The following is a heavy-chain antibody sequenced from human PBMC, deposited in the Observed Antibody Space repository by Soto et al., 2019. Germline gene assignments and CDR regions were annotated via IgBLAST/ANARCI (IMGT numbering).Heavy chain of an antibody. D-gene: IGHD2-15*01. J-gene: IGHJ5*02. Sequence: EVQLLESGGGLVQPGGSLRLSCAASGFTFSSYAMSWVRQAPGKGLEWVSAISGSGGSTYYADSVKGRFTISRDNSKNTLYLQMNSLRAEDTAVYYCAKDLSVPHCRGGSCYSVGWFDPWGQGTLVTVSS. CDR3: AKDLSVPHCRGGSCYSVGWFDP. V-gene: IGHV3-23*01. CDR2: ISGSGGST. CDR1: GFTFSSYA.